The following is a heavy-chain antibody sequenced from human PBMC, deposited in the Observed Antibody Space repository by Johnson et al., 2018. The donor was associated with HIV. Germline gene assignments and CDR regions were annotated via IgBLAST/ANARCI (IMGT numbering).Heavy chain of an antibody. CDR2: INWNGGTT. D-gene: IGHD1-26*01. Sequence: MMLVESGGSVVRPGGSLRLSCAASGFTFDDYGMSWVRQGSGKGLEWVSGINWNGGTTGYANSVKGRFTISRDNSKNTLYLQMGSLRAEDMAVYYCARGWELLTPAFDIWGQGTMVTVSS. V-gene: IGHV3-20*04. CDR1: GFTFDDYG. J-gene: IGHJ3*02. CDR3: ARGWELLTPAFDI.